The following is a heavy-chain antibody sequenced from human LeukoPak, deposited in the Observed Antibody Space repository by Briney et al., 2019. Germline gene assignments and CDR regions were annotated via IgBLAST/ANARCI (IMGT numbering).Heavy chain of an antibody. CDR2: ISSSSYI. CDR1: GFTFSSYS. J-gene: IGHJ4*02. CDR3: ARAPEYCGGDCYSDY. Sequence: GGSLRLSCAASGFTFSSYSMNWVRQAPGKGLEWVSSISSSSYIYYADSVKGRFTISRDNAKNSLYLQMNSLRAEDTAVYYCARAPEYCGGDCYSDYWGQGTLVTVSS. D-gene: IGHD2-21*02. V-gene: IGHV3-21*01.